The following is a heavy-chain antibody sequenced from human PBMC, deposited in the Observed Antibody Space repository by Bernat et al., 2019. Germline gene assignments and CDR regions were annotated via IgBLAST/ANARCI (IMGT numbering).Heavy chain of an antibody. CDR3: ASCPWRELVVATVGY. V-gene: IGHV3-30*01. CDR1: GFTFSSYA. CDR2: ITYDGSHT. Sequence: LQLGESGGGVVQPGMSLRLSCAPSGFTFSSYAMHWVRQAPGKGLEWVAVITYDGSHTYYANSVKGRFTISRDDSKKTLHLQMNSLRAEDTAVYYCASCPWRELVVATVGYWGQGTLVTVSS. J-gene: IGHJ4*02. D-gene: IGHD2-15*01.